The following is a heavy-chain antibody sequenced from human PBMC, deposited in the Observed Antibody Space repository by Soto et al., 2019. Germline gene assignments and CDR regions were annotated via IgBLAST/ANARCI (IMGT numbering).Heavy chain of an antibody. CDR2: IWYDVSNK. CDR3: ARARNPYYDILNGHSRYYGMDV. CDR1: GFTFSSYG. V-gene: IGHV3-33*01. D-gene: IGHD3-9*01. J-gene: IGHJ6*02. Sequence: GGSLRLSCAASGFTFSSYGMHWVRQAPGKGLEWVAVIWYDVSNKYYADSVKGRFTISRDNSKNTLYLQMNSLRAEDTAVYYCARARNPYYDILNGHSRYYGMDVWGQGTKVTLSS.